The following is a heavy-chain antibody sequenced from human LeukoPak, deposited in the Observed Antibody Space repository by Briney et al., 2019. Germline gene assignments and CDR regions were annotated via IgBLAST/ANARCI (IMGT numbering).Heavy chain of an antibody. CDR2: ISSTGETS. Sequence: GGSLRLSYAASGFTFSSFPMQWVRQVPGKGLEYVSAISSTGETSYYASSVKDRFTISRDNSKNTLHLQMGSLRAEDTAVYYCARVMSGSGSKYFDYWGQGTLVTVSS. J-gene: IGHJ4*02. CDR1: GFTFSSFP. V-gene: IGHV3-64*01. CDR3: ARVMSGSGSKYFDY. D-gene: IGHD3-10*01.